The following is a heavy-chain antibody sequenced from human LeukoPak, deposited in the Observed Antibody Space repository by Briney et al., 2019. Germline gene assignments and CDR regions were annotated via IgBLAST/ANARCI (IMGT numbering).Heavy chain of an antibody. Sequence: GGSLRLSCAASGFTFSSYWMSWVRQAPGKGLEWVANIKQDGSEKYYVDSVKGRFTISRDNAKNSLYLQTNSLRAEDTAVYYCARVPASHWFDPWGQGTLVTVSS. CDR1: GFTFSSYW. CDR3: ARVPASHWFDP. V-gene: IGHV3-7*01. CDR2: IKQDGSEK. J-gene: IGHJ5*02.